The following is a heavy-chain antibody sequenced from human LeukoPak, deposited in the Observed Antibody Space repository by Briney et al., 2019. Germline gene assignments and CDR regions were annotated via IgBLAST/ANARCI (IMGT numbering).Heavy chain of an antibody. CDR2: IIPIFGTA. J-gene: IGHJ3*02. CDR1: GGTFSSYA. Sequence: SVKVSCKASGGTFSSYAISWVRQAPGQGLEWMGGIIPIFGTANYAQKFQGRVTITADKSTSTAYMELSSLRSEDTAVYYCARVTRETDPPAHDAFDIWGQGTMVTVSS. V-gene: IGHV1-69*06. D-gene: IGHD7-27*01. CDR3: ARVTRETDPPAHDAFDI.